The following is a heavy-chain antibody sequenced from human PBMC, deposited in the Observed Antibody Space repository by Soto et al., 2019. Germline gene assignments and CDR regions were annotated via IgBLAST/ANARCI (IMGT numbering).Heavy chain of an antibody. Sequence: ASVKVSCKASGYTFTGYYMHWVRQAPGQGLEWMGWINPNSGGTNYAQKFQGWVTMTRDTSISTAYMELSRLRSDDTAVYYCARGFARCISTSCYRGAFDIWGQGTMVTVSS. V-gene: IGHV1-2*04. CDR1: GYTFTGYY. CDR3: ARGFARCISTSCYRGAFDI. CDR2: INPNSGGT. D-gene: IGHD2-2*01. J-gene: IGHJ3*02.